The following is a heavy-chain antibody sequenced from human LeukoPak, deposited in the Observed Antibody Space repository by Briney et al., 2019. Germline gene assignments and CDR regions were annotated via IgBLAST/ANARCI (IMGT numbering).Heavy chain of an antibody. CDR3: ARWAVAGLDY. V-gene: IGHV4-34*01. Sequence: SETLSLTCAVYGGSFSGYYWSWIRQPPGKGLEWIGEIYHSGSTNYNPSLKSRVTISVDKSKNQFSLKQSSVTAADTAVYYCARWAVAGLDYWGQGTLVTVSS. D-gene: IGHD6-19*01. J-gene: IGHJ4*02. CDR2: IYHSGST. CDR1: GGSFSGYY.